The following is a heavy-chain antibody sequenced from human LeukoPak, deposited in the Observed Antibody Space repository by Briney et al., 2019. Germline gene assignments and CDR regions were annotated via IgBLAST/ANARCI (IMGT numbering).Heavy chain of an antibody. CDR1: GFTFSNYA. Sequence: GGSLRLSCAASGFTFSNYAMHWVRQATGKGLAWVAVVSFDGSKKDYADSVKGRFTISRDNSKSTLYLQMNSLRAEDTAVYYCAKEAHMITFGGVIGYWGQGTLVTVSS. J-gene: IGHJ4*02. CDR2: VSFDGSKK. CDR3: AKEAHMITFGGVIGY. D-gene: IGHD3-16*01. V-gene: IGHV3-30-3*01.